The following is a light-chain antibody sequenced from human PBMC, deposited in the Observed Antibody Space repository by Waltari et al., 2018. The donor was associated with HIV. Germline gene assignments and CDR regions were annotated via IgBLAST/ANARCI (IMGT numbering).Light chain of an antibody. CDR2: WAS. J-gene: IGKJ1*01. CDR3: QQYYNIPWT. CDR1: HSVWYYSNDKNY. Sequence: DIVMTQSPDSLAVSLGERAPSTCKSSHSVWYYSNDKNYLAWYQQKPGQSPNLLIYWASTRESGVPDRFSGSGSGTDFTLTISSLQAEDVAVYYCQQYYNIPWTFGHGTKVEIK. V-gene: IGKV4-1*01.